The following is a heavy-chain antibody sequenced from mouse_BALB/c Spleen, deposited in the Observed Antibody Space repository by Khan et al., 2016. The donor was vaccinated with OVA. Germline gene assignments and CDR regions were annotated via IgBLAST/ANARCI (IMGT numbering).Heavy chain of an antibody. CDR2: MNPSTGYT. CDR1: GYTFSSYW. D-gene: IGHD1-1*01. Sequence: QVQLKESGAELAKPGASVKMSCKASGYTFSSYWMHWVKQRPGQGLEWIGYMNPSTGYTEYNQKFKDKATLTADTSSSTAYLQLSSLTSEDSAVYHCARSPLLRYSAVAYWGLGTLVTISA. CDR3: ARSPLLRYSAVAY. J-gene: IGHJ3*01. V-gene: IGHV1-7*01.